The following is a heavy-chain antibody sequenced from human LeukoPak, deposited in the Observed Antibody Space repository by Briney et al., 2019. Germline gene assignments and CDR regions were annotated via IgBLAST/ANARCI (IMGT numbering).Heavy chain of an antibody. D-gene: IGHD2-21*02. V-gene: IGHV3-23*01. CDR3: AKEVTAIRRGYFDY. Sequence: GGSLRLSCAASGFTFSSYAMSWVRQAPGKGLEWVSAISGSGSSTYYADSVKGRFTISRDNSKNTLYLQMNSLRAEDAAVYYCAKEVTAIRRGYFDYWGQGTLVTVSS. CDR1: GFTFSSYA. J-gene: IGHJ4*02. CDR2: ISGSGSST.